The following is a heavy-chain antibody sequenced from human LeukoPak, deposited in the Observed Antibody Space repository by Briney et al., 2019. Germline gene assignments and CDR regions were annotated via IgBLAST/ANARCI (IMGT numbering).Heavy chain of an antibody. CDR1: GYSISSGYY. J-gene: IGHJ4*02. CDR2: IYHSGST. Sequence: SETLSLTCTVSGYSISSGYYWGWNRQPPGKGLEWIGSIYHSGSTYYNPSLKSRVTISVDMSTNQFSLRLNSVTAADTAMHYCARDGWELGDYWGQGTLVTVSS. V-gene: IGHV4-38-2*02. CDR3: ARDGWELGDY. D-gene: IGHD3-10*01.